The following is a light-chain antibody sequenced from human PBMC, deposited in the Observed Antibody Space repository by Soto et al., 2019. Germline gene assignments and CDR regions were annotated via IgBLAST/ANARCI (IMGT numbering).Light chain of an antibody. J-gene: IGKJ1*01. CDR2: RAS. V-gene: IGKV3-15*01. CDR3: QHYQNLWA. CDR1: QSVYSN. Sequence: EIVMTQSPATLSVSPGERATLSCRASQSVYSNVAWYQQRPGQAPRLLIYRASTRATGIPARFSGSGSGTEFTLIISSLQSEDFAFYYCQHYQNLWAFGQGTKVEIK.